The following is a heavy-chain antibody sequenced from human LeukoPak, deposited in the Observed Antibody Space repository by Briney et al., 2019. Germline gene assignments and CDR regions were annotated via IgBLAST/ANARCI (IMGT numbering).Heavy chain of an antibody. Sequence: GGSLRLSCAASGFTFSSYAMHWVRQAPGKGLEWVAVISYDGSNKYYADSVKGRFTISRDNSKNTLYLQMNSLRAEDTAVYYCARDGYNYFDNWGQGTLVTVSS. J-gene: IGHJ4*02. D-gene: IGHD5-24*01. V-gene: IGHV3-30-3*01. CDR1: GFTFSSYA. CDR2: ISYDGSNK. CDR3: ARDGYNYFDN.